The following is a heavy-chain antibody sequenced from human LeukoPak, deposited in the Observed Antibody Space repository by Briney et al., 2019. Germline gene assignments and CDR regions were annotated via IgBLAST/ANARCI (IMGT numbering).Heavy chain of an antibody. CDR1: GFAFNSYE. Sequence: GGSLRLSCAASGFAFNSYEMNFVRQAPGKGLEWLSYITGSSSTIYYADSVKGRCTISRDNARNSLYLQMNSLRDEDTAVYYCVRDSSLDYWGQGTLVTVSS. V-gene: IGHV3-48*02. CDR2: ITGSSSTI. J-gene: IGHJ4*02. CDR3: VRDSSLDY.